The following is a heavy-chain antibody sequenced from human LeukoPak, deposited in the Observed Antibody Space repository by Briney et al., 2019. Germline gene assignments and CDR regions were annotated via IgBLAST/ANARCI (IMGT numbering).Heavy chain of an antibody. Sequence: SGPTLVNPTQTLTLTCTFSGFSLSTSGVGVGWIRQPPGKALEWLALIYWDDDKRYSPSLKSRLTITKDTSKNQVVLTMTNMDPVDTATYYCAHRLRGYGDPTGPPPGEDYFDYWGQGTLVTVSS. CDR3: AHRLRGYGDPTGPPPGEDYFDY. D-gene: IGHD4-17*01. J-gene: IGHJ4*02. CDR1: GFSLSTSGVG. CDR2: IYWDDDK. V-gene: IGHV2-5*02.